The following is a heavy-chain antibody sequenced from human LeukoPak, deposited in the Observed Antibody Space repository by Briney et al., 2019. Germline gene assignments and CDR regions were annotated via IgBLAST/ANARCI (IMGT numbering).Heavy chain of an antibody. CDR1: GGSFSGYY. CDR3: ARLPYSSSWSY. CDR2: INHSGST. J-gene: IGHJ4*02. V-gene: IGHV4-34*01. Sequence: SETLALTCAVYGGSFSGYYWSWIRQPPGKGLEWIGEINHSGSTNYNPSLKSRVTISVDTSKNQFSLKLSSVTAADTAVYYCARLPYSSSWSYWGQGTLVTVSS. D-gene: IGHD6-13*01.